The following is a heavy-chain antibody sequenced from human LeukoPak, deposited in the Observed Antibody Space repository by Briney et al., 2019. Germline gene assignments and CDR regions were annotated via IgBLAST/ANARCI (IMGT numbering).Heavy chain of an antibody. J-gene: IGHJ4*02. CDR2: INHSGST. CDR3: ARENTRYSSGWNFDY. CDR1: GGSFSGYY. Sequence: SETLSLTCAVYGGSFSGYYWSWIRQPPGKGLEWIGEINHSGSTNHNPSLKSRVTISVDTSKNQFSLKLSSVTAADTAVYYCARENTRYSSGWNFDYWGQGTLVTVSS. D-gene: IGHD6-19*01. V-gene: IGHV4-34*01.